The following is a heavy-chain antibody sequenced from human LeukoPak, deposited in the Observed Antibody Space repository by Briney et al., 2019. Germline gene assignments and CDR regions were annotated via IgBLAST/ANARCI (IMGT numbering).Heavy chain of an antibody. CDR3: ARDGADGWYDY. V-gene: IGHV1-69*06. D-gene: IGHD6-19*01. CDR1: RGTFSSYA. J-gene: IGHJ4*02. CDR2: IIPIFGTA. Sequence: SVKVSCKASRGTFSSYAISWVRQAPGQGLDGMGGIIPIFGTANYAQKFQGRVTITADKSTSKAYMELSSLRSEDTAVYYCARDGADGWYDYWGQGTLVTVSS.